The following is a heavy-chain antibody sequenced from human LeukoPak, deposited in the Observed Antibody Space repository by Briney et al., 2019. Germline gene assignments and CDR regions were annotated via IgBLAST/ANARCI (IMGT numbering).Heavy chain of an antibody. CDR1: GFTFSSYG. D-gene: IGHD3-22*01. CDR3: AKAGNYYDSSGSWRYAFDI. J-gene: IGHJ3*02. CDR2: ISYDGSNK. Sequence: GGSLRLSCAASGFTFSSYGMHWVRQAPGKGLEWVAVISYDGSNKYYADSVKGRFTISRDNSKKALYLQMNSLRAEDTAVYYCAKAGNYYDSSGSWRYAFDIWGQGTMVTVSS. V-gene: IGHV3-30*18.